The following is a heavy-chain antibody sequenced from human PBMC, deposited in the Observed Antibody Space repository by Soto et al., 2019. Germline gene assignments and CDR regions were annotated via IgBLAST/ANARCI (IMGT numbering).Heavy chain of an antibody. CDR1: GFTFSSRN. D-gene: IGHD1-26*01. CDR3: ARSGNYRLDF. V-gene: IGHV3-48*01. J-gene: IGHJ4*02. CDR2: ISSSGISI. Sequence: GSLRLSCAASGFTFSSRNMNWVRQAPGKGLEWISYISSSGISIYYADSVKGRFTISRDNAKNSLYLQMNSLRAEDTALYYCARSGNYRLDFWGQGTMVTVSS.